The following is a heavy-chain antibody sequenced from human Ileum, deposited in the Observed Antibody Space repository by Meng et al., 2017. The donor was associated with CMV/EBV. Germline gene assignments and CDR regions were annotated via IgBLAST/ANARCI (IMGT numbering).Heavy chain of an antibody. CDR3: ARNYGSGNWNFFHY. J-gene: IGHJ4*02. V-gene: IGHV4-59*10. CDR2: IYTSGTT. Sequence: VQLHQCGAGLLKPSETRSSTCDVYGGSISNYYWSWIRQPAGKGLEWIAHIYTSGTTNYNPSLKSRVTMSVDTSRNQFSLKLTSVTAADTAVYYCARNYGSGNWNFFHYWGQGTLVTVSS. D-gene: IGHD3-10*01. CDR1: GGSISNYY.